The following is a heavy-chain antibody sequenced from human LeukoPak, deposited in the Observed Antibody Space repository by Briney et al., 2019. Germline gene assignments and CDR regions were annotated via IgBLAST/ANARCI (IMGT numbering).Heavy chain of an antibody. J-gene: IGHJ6*02. CDR3: ARDLYYYGMDV. V-gene: IGHV4-59*01. Sequence: SETLSLTCTVSGGSISSYYWSWIRQPPGKGPEWIGYIYYSGSTNYNPSLKSRVTISVDTSKNQFSLKLSSVTAADTAVYYCARDLYYYGMDVWGQGTTVTVSS. CDR2: IYYSGST. CDR1: GGSISSYY.